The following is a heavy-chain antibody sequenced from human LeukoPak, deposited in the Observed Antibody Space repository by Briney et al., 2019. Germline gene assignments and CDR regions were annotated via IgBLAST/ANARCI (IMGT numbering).Heavy chain of an antibody. Sequence: KPSETLSLTCAVYGGSFSGYYWSWIRQPPGKGLEWIGEINHSGSTNYNPSLKSRVTISVDTSKNQFSLKLSSVTAADTAVYYCARGSNQIYYDSSGYYWGKTYYFDYWGQGTLVTVSS. V-gene: IGHV4-34*01. CDR2: INHSGST. J-gene: IGHJ4*02. CDR1: GGSFSGYY. D-gene: IGHD3-22*01. CDR3: ARGSNQIYYDSSGYYWGKTYYFDY.